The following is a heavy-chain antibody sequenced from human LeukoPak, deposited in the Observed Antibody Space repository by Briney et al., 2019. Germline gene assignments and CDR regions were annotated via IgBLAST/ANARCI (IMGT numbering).Heavy chain of an antibody. CDR2: INPNSGGT. CDR3: ARDQNGDYGTFDY. Sequence: ASVKVSCKASGYTFTSYGISWVRQAPGQGLEWMGRINPNSGGTNYAQKFQGRVTMTRDTSISTAYMELRSLRSDDTAVYYCARDQNGDYGTFDYWGQGTLVTVSS. D-gene: IGHD4-17*01. CDR1: GYTFTSYG. J-gene: IGHJ4*02. V-gene: IGHV1-2*06.